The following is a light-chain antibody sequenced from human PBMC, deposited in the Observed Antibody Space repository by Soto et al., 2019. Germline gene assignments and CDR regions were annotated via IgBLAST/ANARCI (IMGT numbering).Light chain of an antibody. CDR2: DVS. V-gene: IGLV2-11*01. CDR3: CSYAGSYTFAV. Sequence: QSVLTQPRSVSGSPGQSVTISCTGTSSDVGGYNYVSWYQQHPGKAPKLMIYDVSKRPSGVPDLFSGSKSGNTASLTISGLQAEDEADYYCCSYAGSYTFAVFGTGTKLTVL. J-gene: IGLJ1*01. CDR1: SSDVGGYNY.